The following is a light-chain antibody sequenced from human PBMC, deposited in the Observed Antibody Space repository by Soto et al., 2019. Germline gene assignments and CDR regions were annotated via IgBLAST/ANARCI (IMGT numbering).Light chain of an antibody. J-gene: IGLJ1*01. CDR3: SSYTGSITPYV. CDR1: SSDVGGYNS. Sequence: QSVLTQPASVSGSPGQSITISCTGTSSDVGGYNSVSWYQQHPDKAPKLIIYEVSNRPSGVSDRFSGSKSGNTASLTISGLQAEDEADYYCSSYTGSITPYVFGTGTKLTVL. CDR2: EVS. V-gene: IGLV2-14*01.